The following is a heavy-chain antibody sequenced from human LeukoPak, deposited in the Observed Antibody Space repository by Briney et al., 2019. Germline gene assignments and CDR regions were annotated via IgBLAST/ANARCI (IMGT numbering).Heavy chain of an antibody. CDR1: GGSFSGYY. CDR2: INHSGST. J-gene: IGHJ4*02. V-gene: IGHV4-34*01. D-gene: IGHD4-17*01. Sequence: SETLSLTCAVYGGSFSGYYWSWIRQPPGKGLEWIGEINHSGSTNYNPSLKSRVTISVDTSKNQFSLKLSSVTAADTAVYYCARSGDYGESFDSWGQGTLVTVSS. CDR3: ARSGDYGESFDS.